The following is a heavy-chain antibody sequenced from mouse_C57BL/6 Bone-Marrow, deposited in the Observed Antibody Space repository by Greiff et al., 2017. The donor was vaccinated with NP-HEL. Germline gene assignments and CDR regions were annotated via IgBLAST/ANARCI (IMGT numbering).Heavy chain of an antibody. CDR1: GYTFTDYE. CDR2: IDPETGGT. V-gene: IGHV1-15*01. CDR3: TREGRYYYGRRAMDY. Sequence: QVQLQQSGAELVRPGASVTLSCKASGYTFTDYEMHWVKQTPVHGLEWIGAIDPETGGTAYNQKFKGKAILTADKSSSTAYMELRSLTSEDSAVYYCTREGRYYYGRRAMDYWGQGTSVTVSS. J-gene: IGHJ4*01. D-gene: IGHD1-1*01.